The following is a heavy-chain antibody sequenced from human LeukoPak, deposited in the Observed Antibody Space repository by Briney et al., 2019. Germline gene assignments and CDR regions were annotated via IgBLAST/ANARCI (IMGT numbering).Heavy chain of an antibody. CDR1: GFTFSSYS. Sequence: GGSLRLSCAAPGFTFSSYSMNWVRQAPGKGLEWVSYISSSSSTIYYADSVKGRFTISRDNAKNSLYLQMNSLRAEDTAVYYCARVHRLGYSSSWYNAFDIWGQGTMVTVSS. J-gene: IGHJ3*02. D-gene: IGHD6-13*01. CDR3: ARVHRLGYSSSWYNAFDI. CDR2: ISSSSSTI. V-gene: IGHV3-48*01.